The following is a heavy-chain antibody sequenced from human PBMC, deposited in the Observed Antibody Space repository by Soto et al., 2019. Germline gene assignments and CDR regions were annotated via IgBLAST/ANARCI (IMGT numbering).Heavy chain of an antibody. CDR1: GFTFSSYW. CDR2: IKQDGSEK. CDR3: ARGIVVVPAAILGKMGYFDY. D-gene: IGHD2-2*01. V-gene: IGHV3-7*01. J-gene: IGHJ4*02. Sequence: GGSLRLSCAASGFTFSSYWMSWVRQAPGKGLEWVANIKQDGSEKYYVDSVKGRFTISRDNAKNSLYLQMNSLRAEDTAVYYCARGIVVVPAAILGKMGYFDYWGQGTLVTVSS.